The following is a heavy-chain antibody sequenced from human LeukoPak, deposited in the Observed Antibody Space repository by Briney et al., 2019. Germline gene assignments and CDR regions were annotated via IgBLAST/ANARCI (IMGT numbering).Heavy chain of an antibody. J-gene: IGHJ4*02. CDR2: LSGSGGSP. Sequence: PGGSLRLSCAASGFTFSSYAMSWVRQAPGKGLEWVSSLSGSGGSPNYANSVKGRFTISRDNSKNTLYLQMNSLRAEDTAVYYCANALGGGNTWYYFDCWGQGTLVTASS. CDR3: ANALGGGNTWYYFDC. D-gene: IGHD6-13*01. V-gene: IGHV3-23*01. CDR1: GFTFSSYA.